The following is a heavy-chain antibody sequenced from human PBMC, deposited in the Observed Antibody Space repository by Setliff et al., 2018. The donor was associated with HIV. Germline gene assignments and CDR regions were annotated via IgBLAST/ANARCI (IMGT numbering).Heavy chain of an antibody. CDR2: VYYDGTT. V-gene: IGHV4-39*07. D-gene: IGHD2-21*02. Sequence: PSETLSLTCTVSGVSINRIDYYWGWIRQSPGKGLEWIGNVYYDGTTYYNPSLKSRVTISVDTSERQFSLRMTSTTAADTAVYYCARGVPLLPPNFWGQGQWSPSPQ. CDR3: ARGVPLLPPNF. CDR1: GVSINRIDYY. J-gene: IGHJ3*01.